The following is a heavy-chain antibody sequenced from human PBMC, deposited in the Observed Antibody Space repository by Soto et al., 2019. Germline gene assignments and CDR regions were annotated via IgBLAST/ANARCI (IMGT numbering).Heavy chain of an antibody. J-gene: IGHJ6*02. V-gene: IGHV1-69*18. CDR1: GGTFNKYV. Sequence: QVHLVQSGAEVKKSGSSVKVSCKASGGTFNKYVVVWVRQAPGQGLEWMGKVIPMFGAADYAHKFQGRVTITADESTTTVYMEVSGLRPDDTAVYYCARDDTVSGVTNDYYYAMDAWGQGTTVTVSS. D-gene: IGHD3-10*01. CDR3: ARDDTVSGVTNDYYYAMDA. CDR2: VIPMFGAA.